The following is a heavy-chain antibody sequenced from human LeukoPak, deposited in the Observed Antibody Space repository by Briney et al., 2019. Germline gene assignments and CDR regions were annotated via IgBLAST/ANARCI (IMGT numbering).Heavy chain of an antibody. J-gene: IGHJ4*02. CDR2: INHSGST. CDR3: ARGRGFAVRGVIIDEYYFDY. V-gene: IGHV4-34*01. Sequence: KSSETLSLTCAVYGGSFSGYYWSWIRQPPGKGLEWIGEINHSGSTNYNPSLKSRVTISVDTSKNQFSLKLSSVTAADTAVYYCARGRGFAVRGVIIDEYYFDYWGQGTLVTVSS. CDR1: GGSFSGYY. D-gene: IGHD3-10*01.